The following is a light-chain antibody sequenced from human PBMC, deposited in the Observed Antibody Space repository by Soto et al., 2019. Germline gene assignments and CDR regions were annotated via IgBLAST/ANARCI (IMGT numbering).Light chain of an antibody. CDR1: SSNIGNNY. Sequence: QSVLTQPPSVSAAPGQKVTISCSGSSSNIGNNYVSWYQQLPGTAPKLLIYDNSDRPSGIPDRFSGSKSGTSATLGITGLQTGDEADYYCGTWDSGLSAGVFGTGTKLTVL. CDR3: GTWDSGLSAGV. V-gene: IGLV1-51*01. CDR2: DNS. J-gene: IGLJ1*01.